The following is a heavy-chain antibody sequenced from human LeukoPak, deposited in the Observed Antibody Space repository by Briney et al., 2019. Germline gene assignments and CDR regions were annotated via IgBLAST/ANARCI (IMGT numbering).Heavy chain of an antibody. D-gene: IGHD5-18*01. CDR3: ARGPYIHLWVYNFDY. V-gene: IGHV3-7*01. CDR2: IKQDGSEK. CDR1: GFTFRTYW. Sequence: GGSLRLSCAASGFTFRTYWMSWVRQAPGKGLEWVANIKQDGSEKDYVDSVKGRFTISRDNAKNSLFLQMNSLRADDTAVYYCARGPYIHLWVYNFDYWGQGTLVTVSS. J-gene: IGHJ4*02.